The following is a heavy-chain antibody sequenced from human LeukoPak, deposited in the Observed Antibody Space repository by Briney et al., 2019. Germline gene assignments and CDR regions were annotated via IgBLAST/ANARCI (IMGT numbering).Heavy chain of an antibody. D-gene: IGHD2-15*01. CDR1: GGFISTYY. J-gene: IGHJ4*02. CDR3: ARGPPHGGTYFDY. V-gene: IGHV4-4*07. CDR2: IHTSGST. Sequence: PSETLSLTCTVSGGFISTYYWSWIQQPAGKVLEWIGRIHTSGSTRYNPSLKSRVTMSVDTSKNQCSLKLSSATAADTAVYYCARGPPHGGTYFDYWGQGTLVTVSS.